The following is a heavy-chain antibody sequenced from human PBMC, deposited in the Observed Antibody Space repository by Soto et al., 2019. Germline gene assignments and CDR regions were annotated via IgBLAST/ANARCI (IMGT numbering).Heavy chain of an antibody. CDR3: ARAPRRHIVATIDSDY. J-gene: IGHJ4*02. Sequence: GASVKVSCKASGYTFTSYGISWVRQAPGQGLEWMGWISAYNGNTNYAQKLQGRVTMTTDTSTSTAYMELRSLRSDDTAVYYCARAPRRHIVATIDSDYWGQGTLVTVSS. CDR2: ISAYNGNT. D-gene: IGHD5-12*01. CDR1: GYTFTSYG. V-gene: IGHV1-18*01.